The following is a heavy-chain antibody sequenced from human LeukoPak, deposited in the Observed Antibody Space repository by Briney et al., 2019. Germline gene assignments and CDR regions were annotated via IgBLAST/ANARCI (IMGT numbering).Heavy chain of an antibody. V-gene: IGHV4-59*02. Sequence: PSETLSLTCTASGASVSSHYWSWIRQPPGKGLEWIGYVSYSGGTNYNPSLKSRVTISLDTSKDQFSLRLNSVTAADTAVYYCARLSTHYDFWSPLDYWGQGTLVTVSS. D-gene: IGHD3-3*01. CDR1: GASVSSHY. J-gene: IGHJ4*02. CDR3: ARLSTHYDFWSPLDY. CDR2: VSYSGGT.